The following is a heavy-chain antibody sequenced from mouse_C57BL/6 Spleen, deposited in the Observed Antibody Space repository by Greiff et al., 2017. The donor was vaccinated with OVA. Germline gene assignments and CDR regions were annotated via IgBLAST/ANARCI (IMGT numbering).Heavy chain of an antibody. Sequence: QVQLQQPGAELVMPGASVQLSCKASGYTFTSYWMHWVKQRPGQGLEWIGEIDPSDSYTNYNQKFKGKSTLTVDKSSSTAYMQLSSLTSEDSAVYYCARLWDAMDYWGQGTSVTVSS. CDR2: IDPSDSYT. D-gene: IGHD1-1*02. J-gene: IGHJ4*01. V-gene: IGHV1-69*01. CDR3: ARLWDAMDY. CDR1: GYTFTSYW.